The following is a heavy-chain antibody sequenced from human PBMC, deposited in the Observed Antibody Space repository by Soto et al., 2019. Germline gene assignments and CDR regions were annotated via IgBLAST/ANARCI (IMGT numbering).Heavy chain of an antibody. D-gene: IGHD6-19*01. V-gene: IGHV1-2*02. Sequence: VASVKVSCKASGYTFSAYYVHWVRQAPEQGLEWMGWINPNTGDTYFAQKFQDRVTMTRDTSISTAYMEVGSLRSDDTAVYYCARGWYSSGWYYPYYYGMDVWGQGTTVTVSS. CDR3: ARGWYSSGWYYPYYYGMDV. J-gene: IGHJ6*02. CDR1: GYTFSAYY. CDR2: INPNTGDT.